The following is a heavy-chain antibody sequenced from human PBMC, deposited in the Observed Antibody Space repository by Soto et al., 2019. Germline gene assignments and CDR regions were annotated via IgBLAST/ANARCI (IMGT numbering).Heavy chain of an antibody. D-gene: IGHD6-25*01. CDR3: ARDKGGYGDAFDM. Sequence: EVQLVESGGDLVKPGGSLRLSCAASVFTLSIYTMNWVRQAPGKGLEWVSSISSSGTFISYADSVEGRFTISRDNDKNSLYLQMNSLRAEDTAVYYCARDKGGYGDAFDMWGQGTMVTVSS. CDR2: ISSSGTFI. V-gene: IGHV3-21*04. CDR1: VFTLSIYT. J-gene: IGHJ3*02.